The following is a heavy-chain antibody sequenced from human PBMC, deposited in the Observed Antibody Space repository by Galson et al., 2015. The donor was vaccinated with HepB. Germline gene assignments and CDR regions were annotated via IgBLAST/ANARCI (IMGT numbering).Heavy chain of an antibody. CDR1: GFSLSTSGVG. D-gene: IGHD5-24*01. CDR2: IYWDDDK. Sequence: PALVKPTQALTLTCTFSGFSLSTSGVGVGWIRQPPGKALEWLALIYWDDDKRYSPSLKSRLTITKDTSKNQVVLTMTNMDPVDTATYYCAHRSMERWLYPGGAFDYWGQGTLVTVSS. CDR3: AHRSMERWLYPGGAFDY. V-gene: IGHV2-5*02. J-gene: IGHJ4*02.